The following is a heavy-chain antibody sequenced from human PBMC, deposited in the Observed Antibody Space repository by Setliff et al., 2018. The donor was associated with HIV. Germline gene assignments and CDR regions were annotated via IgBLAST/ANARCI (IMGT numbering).Heavy chain of an antibody. D-gene: IGHD3-16*01. CDR2: IFYPGRT. V-gene: IGHV4-59*08. Sequence: SETLSLTCAVAGGSINSYYWGWIRQPPGGGLEWIGYIFYPGRTSYNPSLKSRVSMSVDPSKNQFSLNLSSVTAADTAVYYCARHMMITPCRFFDSWGQGTLVTVSS. CDR3: ARHMMITPCRFFDS. J-gene: IGHJ4*02. CDR1: GGSINSYY.